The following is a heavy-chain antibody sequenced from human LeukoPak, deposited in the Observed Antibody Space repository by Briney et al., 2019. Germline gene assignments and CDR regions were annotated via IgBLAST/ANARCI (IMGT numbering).Heavy chain of an antibody. D-gene: IGHD5-24*01. CDR1: GGSFSGYY. CDR3: ARTRQRWLRQAGWYFDL. J-gene: IGHJ2*01. V-gene: IGHV4-34*01. CDR2: INHSGST. Sequence: PSETLSLTCAVYGGSFSGYYWSWIRQPPGKGLEWIGEINHSGSTNYNPSLKSRVTISVDTSKNQFSLKLSSVTAADTAVYYCARTRQRWLRQAGWYFDLWGRGTLVTVSS.